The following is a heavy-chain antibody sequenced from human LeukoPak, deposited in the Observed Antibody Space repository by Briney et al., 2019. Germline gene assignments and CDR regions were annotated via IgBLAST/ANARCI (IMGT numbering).Heavy chain of an antibody. CDR2: ISSSGSTI. CDR3: ARAASSSWYYMDV. D-gene: IGHD6-13*01. V-gene: IGHV3-11*04. CDR1: GFTFSDYY. Sequence: GGSLRLSCAASGFTFSDYYMSWIRQAPGKGLEWVSYISSSGSTIYYADSVKGRFTISRDNAKNSLYLQMNSLRAEDTAVYYCARAASSSWYYMDVWGKGTTVTVSS. J-gene: IGHJ6*03.